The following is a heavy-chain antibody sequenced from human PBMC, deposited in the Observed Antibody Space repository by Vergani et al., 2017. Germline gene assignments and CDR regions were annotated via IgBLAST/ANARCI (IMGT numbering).Heavy chain of an antibody. CDR1: GGSISSGSYY. Sequence: QVQLQESGPGLVKPSQTLSLTCTVSGGSISSGSYYWSWIRQPAGKGLEWVSTLSASDRRTHYADSVKGRFTISRDISKNTLFLHMNSLRPEDTAVYYCAKVGRSEVAGTFGAFDIWGQGTMVTVSS. CDR2: LSASDRRT. D-gene: IGHD6-19*01. V-gene: IGHV4-61*02. J-gene: IGHJ3*02. CDR3: AKVGRSEVAGTFGAFDI.